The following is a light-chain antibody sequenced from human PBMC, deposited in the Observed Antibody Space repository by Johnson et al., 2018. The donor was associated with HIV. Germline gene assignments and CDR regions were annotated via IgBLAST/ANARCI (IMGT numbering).Light chain of an antibody. J-gene: IGLJ1*01. V-gene: IGLV1-51*01. CDR1: YSNIEHNY. CDR2: GTT. CDR3: GTWDRSLNAGGV. Sequence: QSVLTQPPSVSAAAGQKVTISCSGTYSNIEHNYVSWYQQLPGTAPKLLIYGTTNRPSGIPDRFSGSKSGTSATLAITGLQTGDEADYYCGTWDRSLNAGGVFGTGTKVTVL.